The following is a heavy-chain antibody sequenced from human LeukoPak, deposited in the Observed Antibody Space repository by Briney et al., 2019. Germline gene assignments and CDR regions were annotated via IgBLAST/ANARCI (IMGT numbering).Heavy chain of an antibody. V-gene: IGHV3-73*01. CDR1: GYTFSGSD. CDR3: TTLDFDY. Sequence: GGSLRLSCAASGYTFSGSDMHWVRQASGKGLEWVGRVRIKTNSYATAYAASVKGRFTISRDDSKNTAYLQMNSLKTEDTAVYYCTTLDFDYWGQGTLVTVSS. CDR2: VRIKTNSYAT. J-gene: IGHJ4*02.